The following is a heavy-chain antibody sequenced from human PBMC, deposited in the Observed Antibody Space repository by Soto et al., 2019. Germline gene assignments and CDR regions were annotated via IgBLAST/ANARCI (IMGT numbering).Heavy chain of an antibody. CDR3: ALRRGYCSGGSCYSIWFDP. CDR2: IYWDDDK. CDR1: GFSLSTSGVG. J-gene: IGHJ5*02. D-gene: IGHD2-15*01. V-gene: IGHV2-5*02. Sequence: QITLKESGPTLVKPTQTLTLTCTLSGFSLSTSGVGAGWIRQPPGKALEWLTLIYWDDDKRYSPSLKSRLTITKDTSKNQVVLTMTNMDPVDTATYYCALRRGYCSGGSCYSIWFDPWGQGTLVTVSS.